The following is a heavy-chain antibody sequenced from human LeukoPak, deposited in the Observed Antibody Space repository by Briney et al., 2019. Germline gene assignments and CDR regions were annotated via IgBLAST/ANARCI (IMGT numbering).Heavy chain of an antibody. D-gene: IGHD5-18*01. CDR2: ISGSGGST. CDR3: AKERRGFSYGPLDY. CDR1: GFTFSSYA. Sequence: QPRGSLRLSCAASGFTFSSYAMSWVRQAPGKGLEWVSAISGSGGSTYYADSVKGRFTISRDNSKNTLYLQMNSLRAEDTAVYYCAKERRGFSYGPLDYWGQGTLVTVSS. J-gene: IGHJ4*02. V-gene: IGHV3-23*01.